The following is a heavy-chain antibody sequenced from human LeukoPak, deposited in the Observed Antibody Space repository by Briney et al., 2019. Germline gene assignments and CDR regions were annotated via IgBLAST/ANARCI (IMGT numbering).Heavy chain of an antibody. CDR2: LYPGDSDT. CDR1: LYSFTSYW. CDR3: VRGNYGSGSYYKAFDY. V-gene: IGHV5-51*01. J-gene: IGHJ4*02. D-gene: IGHD3-10*01. Sequence: GESLKISCKGSLYSFTSYWIGWVRQMPAKGLEFMGSLYPGDSDTRYSPSFQGQVTISVDKSISTAYLQWSSLKASDTAMHYCVRGNYGSGSYYKAFDYWGQGTLVTVSS.